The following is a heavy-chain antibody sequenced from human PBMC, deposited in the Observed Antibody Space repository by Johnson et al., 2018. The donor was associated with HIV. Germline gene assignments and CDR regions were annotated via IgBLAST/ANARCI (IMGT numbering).Heavy chain of an antibody. CDR1: GFTFSNAW. D-gene: IGHD6-13*01. Sequence: VQLVESGGGLVKPGGSLRLSCAASGFTFSNAWMSWVRQAPGKGLEWVARIKSKADGGTTDYAAPVKGRFTISRDDSKNTLYLQMNSLKIEDTAVYYCSTNSDAPKYRSTGRDTFDIWGQGKMVTVSS. V-gene: IGHV3-15*01. CDR3: STNSDAPKYRSTGRDTFDI. J-gene: IGHJ3*02. CDR2: IKSKADGGTT.